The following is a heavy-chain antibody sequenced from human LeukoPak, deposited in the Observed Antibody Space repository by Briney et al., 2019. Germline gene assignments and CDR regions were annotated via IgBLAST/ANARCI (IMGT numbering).Heavy chain of an antibody. J-gene: IGHJ4*02. V-gene: IGHV5-51*01. Sequence: GESLKISCKNSGYSFTSYWIGWVRQMPGKGLEWMGIIYPGDSDTRYSPSFQGQVTISADKSISTAYLQWSSLRASDTATYYCARLRRTIVFDHWGQGTLVTVSS. CDR1: GYSFTSYW. CDR2: IYPGDSDT. CDR3: ARLRRTIVFDH. D-gene: IGHD1-14*01.